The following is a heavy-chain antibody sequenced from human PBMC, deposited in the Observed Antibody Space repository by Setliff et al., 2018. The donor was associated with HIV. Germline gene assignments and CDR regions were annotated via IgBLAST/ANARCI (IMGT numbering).Heavy chain of an antibody. CDR3: ARGAVSYYFDY. CDR2: ISAYNGNT. J-gene: IGHJ4*02. Sequence: ASVKVSCKASGYIFTSYAISWVRQAPGQGLEWMGWISAYNGNTNYAQKFQGRVTMTADIATSTAYMELRSLRSDDTAVYYCARGAVSYYFDYWGQGTLVTVSS. CDR1: GYIFTSYA. V-gene: IGHV1-18*01. D-gene: IGHD3-16*01.